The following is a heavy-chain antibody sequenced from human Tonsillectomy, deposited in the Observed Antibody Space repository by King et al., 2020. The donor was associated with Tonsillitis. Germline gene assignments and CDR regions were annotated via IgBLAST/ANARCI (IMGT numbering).Heavy chain of an antibody. V-gene: IGHV3-9*01. D-gene: IGHD6-25*01. CDR3: ASGTGQRSLLFDY. J-gene: IGHJ4*02. Sequence: VQLVESGGGLVQPGRSLRLSCAAAGFTFDDYAMHWVRQAPGKGLEWVSGISWNGENISYADSWKGGFTISRDNAKNSLYLQINSLRTEDTALYYCASGTGQRSLLFDYWGQGTLVTVSS. CDR2: ISWNGENI. CDR1: GFTFDDYA.